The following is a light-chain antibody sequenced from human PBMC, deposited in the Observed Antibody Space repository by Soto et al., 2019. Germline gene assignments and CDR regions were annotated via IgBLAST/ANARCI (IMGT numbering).Light chain of an antibody. CDR2: EVI. Sequence: QSALTQPPSASGSPGQSVTISCTGTSSDVGGYNYVSWYQQHPGKAPKLMIYEVIKRPSGVPDRFSGSKPGNTASLAVSGLQAEDEADYYCSSYAGSNNLVFGGGTKVTVL. J-gene: IGLJ3*02. CDR3: SSYAGSNNLV. V-gene: IGLV2-8*01. CDR1: SSDVGGYNY.